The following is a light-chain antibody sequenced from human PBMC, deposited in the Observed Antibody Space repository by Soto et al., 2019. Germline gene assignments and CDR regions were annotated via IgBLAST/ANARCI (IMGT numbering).Light chain of an antibody. V-gene: IGLV1-51*01. Sequence: QSVLTQPPSVSAAPGQKVTISCSGSSSNIGNNYVSWYQQLPGTAPKLLIYDNNKRPSGIPDRFSGSKSGTSATLGITGLQTGDEADYYCGTWDSSLIAEFGGGTKLTVL. J-gene: IGLJ3*02. CDR2: DNN. CDR3: GTWDSSLIAE. CDR1: SSNIGNNY.